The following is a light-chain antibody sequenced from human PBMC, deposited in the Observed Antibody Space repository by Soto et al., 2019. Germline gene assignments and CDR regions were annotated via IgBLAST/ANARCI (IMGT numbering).Light chain of an antibody. J-gene: IGKJ5*01. CDR2: GAS. Sequence: DIQMTQSPSAMSASVGDRVTITCRASQVISNYLAWFQQKPGRVPKRLIYGASSLQSGVPSRFNGSGSGTEFTLTISSLQPEDFATYYCQQADSLPLVTFGQGTRLEIK. CDR1: QVISNY. V-gene: IGKV1-17*03. CDR3: QQADSLPLVT.